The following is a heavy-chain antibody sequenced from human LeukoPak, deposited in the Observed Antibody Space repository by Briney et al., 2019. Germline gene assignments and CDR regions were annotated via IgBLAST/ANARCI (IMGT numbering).Heavy chain of an antibody. CDR3: ARRVVGATTGYYYYYMDV. Sequence: GESLKISCKGSGYSFTNYWIGWVRQMPGKGLEWMGIIYSGDSDITYSPSFQGQVTISADKSISTAYLQWSSLKASDTAMYYCARRVVGATTGYYYYYMDVWGKGTTVTVSS. D-gene: IGHD1-26*01. CDR1: GYSFTNYW. CDR2: IYSGDSDI. V-gene: IGHV5-51*01. J-gene: IGHJ6*03.